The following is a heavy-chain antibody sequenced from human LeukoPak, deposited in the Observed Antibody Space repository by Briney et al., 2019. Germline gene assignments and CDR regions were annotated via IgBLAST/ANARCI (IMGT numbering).Heavy chain of an antibody. V-gene: IGHV1-2*02. CDR3: ARSGSGFVDLY. CDR1: GHTFTGYY. Sequence: ASVKLSCKASGHTFTGYYLHWVRQAAGQGLEWWRWINPNSGDTNYSQNFQGRVTMTRDTPINTAYIELSRLRSDYTAVYNCARSGSGFVDLYWGAGTLVTVSS. J-gene: IGHJ4*02. D-gene: IGHD3-22*01. CDR2: INPNSGDT.